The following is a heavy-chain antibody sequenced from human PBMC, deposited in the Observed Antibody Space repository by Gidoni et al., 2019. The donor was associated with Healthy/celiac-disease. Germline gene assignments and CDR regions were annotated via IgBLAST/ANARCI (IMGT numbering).Heavy chain of an antibody. Sequence: QVPLVQSGAEVKKPGASVKVSCKASGYTFTSYGISWVRQAPGQGLEWMGWISAYNGNTNSAQKLQGRVTMTTDTSTSTAYMELRSLRSDDTAVYYCARDPGKYCSSTSCYNYYYYGMDVWGQGTTVTVSS. J-gene: IGHJ6*02. CDR2: ISAYNGNT. V-gene: IGHV1-18*04. D-gene: IGHD2-2*02. CDR1: GYTFTSYG. CDR3: ARDPGKYCSSTSCYNYYYYGMDV.